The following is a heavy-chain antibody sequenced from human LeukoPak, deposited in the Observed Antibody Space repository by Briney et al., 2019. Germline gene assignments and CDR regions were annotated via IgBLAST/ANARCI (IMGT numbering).Heavy chain of an antibody. CDR2: IYNIRTT. CDR3: ARRMIMVRDAFDR. J-gene: IGHJ3*02. CDR1: GGSDTSNNFH. D-gene: IGHD3-10*01. Sequence: SETLSLTCNVSGGSDTSNNFHWGWIRQPPGEGLEWIGIIYNIRTTSYSPSLKSRLTISVDTSKNQFSLKMTSMTAADTAMYFCARRMIMVRDAFDRWGPGTMVTVSS. V-gene: IGHV4-39*07.